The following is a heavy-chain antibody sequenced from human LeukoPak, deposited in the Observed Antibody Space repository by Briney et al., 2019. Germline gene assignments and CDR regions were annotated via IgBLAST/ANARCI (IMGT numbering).Heavy chain of an antibody. CDR3: AREGVVVPAAFDY. D-gene: IGHD2-2*01. Sequence: SETLSLTCTVSGGPISSGSYHWSWIRQPAVKGLEWIGRIYTSGNTNYNPSLKSRVTISVDTSKNQFSLKLSTVTAADTAVYYCAREGVVVPAAFDYWGQGTLVTVSS. V-gene: IGHV4-61*02. J-gene: IGHJ4*02. CDR1: GGPISSGSYH. CDR2: IYTSGNT.